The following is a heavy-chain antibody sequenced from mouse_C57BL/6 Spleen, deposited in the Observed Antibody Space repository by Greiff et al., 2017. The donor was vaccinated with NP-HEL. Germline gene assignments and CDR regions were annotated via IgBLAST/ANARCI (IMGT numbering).Heavy chain of an antibody. J-gene: IGHJ4*01. CDR3: ARPTVVASRDY. Sequence: SGAELARPGASVKLSCKASGYTFTSYGISWVKQRTGQGLEWIGEIYPRSGNTYYNEKFKGKATLTADKSSSTAYMELRSLTSEDSAVYFCARPTVVASRDYWGQGTSVTVSS. D-gene: IGHD1-1*01. CDR2: IYPRSGNT. V-gene: IGHV1-81*01. CDR1: GYTFTSYG.